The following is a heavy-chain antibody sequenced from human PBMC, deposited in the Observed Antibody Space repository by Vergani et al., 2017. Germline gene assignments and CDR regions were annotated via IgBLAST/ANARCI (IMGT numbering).Heavy chain of an antibody. J-gene: IGHJ3*02. CDR2: IMPDGSAT. CDR1: GFTFDDYA. CDR3: AKSGFVGAFET. Sequence: EVQLVESGGGLVQPGRSLRLSCAASGFTFDDYAMHWVRQVPGKGLEWVANIMPDGSATMYADSLRGRFSISRDNAKNSLHLHMSSLRVEDTAVYFCAKSGFVGAFETWGQGTMVTVSS. D-gene: IGHD6-6*01. V-gene: IGHV3-7*01.